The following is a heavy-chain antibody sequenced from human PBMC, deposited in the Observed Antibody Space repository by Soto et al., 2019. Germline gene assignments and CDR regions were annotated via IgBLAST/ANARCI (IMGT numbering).Heavy chain of an antibody. CDR3: ARSPYSSGWKYYFDY. Sequence: SVKVSCKASGGTFSSYSISWVRQAPGQGLEWMGGIIPIFGTANYAQKFQGRVTITADESTSTAYMELSSLRSEDTAVYYCARSPYSSGWKYYFDYWGQGTLVTVSS. CDR2: IIPIFGTA. V-gene: IGHV1-69*13. D-gene: IGHD6-19*01. J-gene: IGHJ4*02. CDR1: GGTFSSYS.